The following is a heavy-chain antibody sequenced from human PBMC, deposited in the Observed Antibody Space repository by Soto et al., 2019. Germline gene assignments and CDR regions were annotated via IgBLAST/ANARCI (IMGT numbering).Heavy chain of an antibody. CDR2: IYHSGST. V-gene: IGHV4-4*02. CDR1: GGSISSSNW. J-gene: IGHJ5*02. D-gene: IGHD1-26*01. Sequence: PSETLSLTCAVSGGSISSSNWWSWVRQPPGKGLEWIGEIYHSGSTNYNPSLKRRVTISVDKSKNQFSLKLSSVTAADKAVCYCAGGVVGATASWFDPWGQGTLVNVSS. CDR3: AGGVVGATASWFDP.